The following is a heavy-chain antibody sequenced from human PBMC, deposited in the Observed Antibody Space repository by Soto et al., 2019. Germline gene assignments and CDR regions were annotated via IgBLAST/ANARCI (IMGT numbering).Heavy chain of an antibody. Sequence: QVQLLQSESEVKKPRAAAKVSCKASGYTFRTYAIGCVRQAPGQGHEWMGWINPYNDDTHYAQNLQGRVTMTADTSTNTAYMELRSLRSDHPALYYWARVIVAVGLATTGMDVGGQGTTVTVSS. CDR2: INPYNDDT. CDR3: ARVIVAVGLATTGMDV. J-gene: IGHJ6*02. V-gene: IGHV1-18*01. CDR1: GYTFRTYA. D-gene: IGHD2-21*01.